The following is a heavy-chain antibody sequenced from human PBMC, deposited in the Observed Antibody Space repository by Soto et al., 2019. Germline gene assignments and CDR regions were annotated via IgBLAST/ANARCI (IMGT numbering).Heavy chain of an antibody. CDR3: ARGSTDYDDHSYYFDS. CDR2: IIPIFGTP. Sequence: QVQLVQSGAEVKKPGSSVNVSCKASGVTFSTSLISWLRQAPGQGLEWMGGIIPIFGTPNYAHKFKGRVTLTADESTSTVYMELNSLRSEDTAMYYCARGSTDYDDHSYYFDSWGQGTQVTVSS. V-gene: IGHV1-69*01. J-gene: IGHJ4*02. CDR1: GVTFSTSL. D-gene: IGHD3-22*01.